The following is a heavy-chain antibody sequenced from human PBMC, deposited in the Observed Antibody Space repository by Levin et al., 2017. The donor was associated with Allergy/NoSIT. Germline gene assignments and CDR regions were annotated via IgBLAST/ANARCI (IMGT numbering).Heavy chain of an antibody. V-gene: IGHV3-72*01. D-gene: IGHD3-10*01. CDR2: TRNKANSYTT. CDR3: ARGCTMVRGDNKVRFHYYYMDV. CDR1: GFTFSDHY. J-gene: IGHJ6*03. Sequence: PGGSLRLSCAASGFTFSDHYMDWVRQAPGKGLEWVGRTRNKANSYTTEYAASVKGRFTISRDDSKNSLYLQMNSLKTEDTAVYYCARGCTMVRGDNKVRFHYYYMDVWGKGTTVTVSS.